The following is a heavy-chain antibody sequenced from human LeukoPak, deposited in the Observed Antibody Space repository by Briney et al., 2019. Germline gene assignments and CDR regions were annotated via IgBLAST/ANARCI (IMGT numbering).Heavy chain of an antibody. CDR2: IYYSGST. CDR1: GGSISSSSYY. V-gene: IGHV4-39*07. CDR3: ARVCKVAATGPYYFDY. J-gene: IGHJ4*02. Sequence: SETLSLTCTVSGGSISSSSYYWGWIRQPPGKGLEWIGSIYYSGSTYYNPSLKSRVTISVDTSKNQFSLKLSSVTAADTAVYYCARVCKVAATGPYYFDYWGQGTLVTVSS. D-gene: IGHD2-15*01.